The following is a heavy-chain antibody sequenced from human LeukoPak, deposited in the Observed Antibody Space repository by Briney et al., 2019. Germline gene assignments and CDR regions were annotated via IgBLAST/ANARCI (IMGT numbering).Heavy chain of an antibody. Sequence: GGSLRLSCVASGFTFSDYKMNWVRQAPGKGLEWVSSITTSSSYMYYADSVKGRFTISRDNAKNSLYLHMNSLRAEDTAVYYCARHGSGWYMNDYWGQGTLVTVSS. V-gene: IGHV3-21*01. J-gene: IGHJ4*02. CDR2: ITTSSSYM. D-gene: IGHD6-19*01. CDR1: GFTFSDYK. CDR3: ARHGSGWYMNDY.